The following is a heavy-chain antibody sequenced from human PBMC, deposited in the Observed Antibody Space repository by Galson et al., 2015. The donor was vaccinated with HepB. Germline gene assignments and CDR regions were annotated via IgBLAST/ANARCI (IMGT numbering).Heavy chain of an antibody. D-gene: IGHD2-2*01. CDR1: GGTFSSYA. CDR3: ARSIVVVPAAIGYYYYYMDV. V-gene: IGHV1-69*10. CDR2: IIPILGIA. Sequence: SVKVSCKASGGTFSSYAISWVRQAPGQGLEWMGGIIPILGIANYAQKFQGRVTITADKSTSTAYMELSSLRSEDTAVYYCARSIVVVPAAIGYYYYYMDVWGKGTTVTVSS. J-gene: IGHJ6*03.